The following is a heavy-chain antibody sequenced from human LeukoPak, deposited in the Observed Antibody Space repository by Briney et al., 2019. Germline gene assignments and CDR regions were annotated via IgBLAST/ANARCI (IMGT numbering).Heavy chain of an antibody. J-gene: IGHJ4*02. CDR1: GFTFTTYA. D-gene: IGHD5-18*01. CDR2: ISNNGADT. Sequence: GGSLRLSCVASGFTFTTYAMSWVRQAPGMGLEWVSTISNNGADTYYADSVKGRLSISRDNSKNTLYLQINSLRAEDTAMFYCAKSMSTACRGFFDFWGQGTLVSVSS. V-gene: IGHV3-23*01. CDR3: AKSMSTACRGFFDF.